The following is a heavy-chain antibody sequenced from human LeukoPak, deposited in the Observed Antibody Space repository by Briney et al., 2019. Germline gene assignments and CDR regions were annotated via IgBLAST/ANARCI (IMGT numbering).Heavy chain of an antibody. Sequence: PGGSLRLSCAASGLTVSDNYMSWVRQAPGKGLEWVSVIYSSDNTFYADSVKGRFSISRDNSKNTLYLQMNSLRAEDTAVYYCARAGLDSDGQNRHDYWGQGTLVTVSS. CDR2: IYSSDNT. CDR3: ARAGLDSDGQNRHDY. V-gene: IGHV3-66*02. D-gene: IGHD5-24*01. CDR1: GLTVSDNY. J-gene: IGHJ4*02.